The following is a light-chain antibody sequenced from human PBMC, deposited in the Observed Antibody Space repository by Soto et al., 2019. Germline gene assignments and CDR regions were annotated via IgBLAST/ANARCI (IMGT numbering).Light chain of an antibody. J-gene: IGKJ1*01. CDR1: QSVSSSY. Sequence: EIGLTQSPGTLSLSPGERATLSCRASQSVSSSYLAWYQQKPGQAPSLLIYGASSSATGIPARFSGSGSATDFTLIISRLEPEAFAVYYCQQYCSCPWTFGQGTRVEIK. CDR3: QQYCSCPWT. CDR2: GAS. V-gene: IGKV3-20*01.